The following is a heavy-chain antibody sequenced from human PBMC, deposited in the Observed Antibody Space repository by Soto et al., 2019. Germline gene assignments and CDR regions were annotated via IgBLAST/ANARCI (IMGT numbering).Heavy chain of an antibody. V-gene: IGHV2-5*01. CDR3: AHTPDSGYEYPPDVFDI. D-gene: IGHD5-12*01. CDR1: GISRSTSGGG. CDR2: IYWNDDK. J-gene: IGHJ3*02. Sequence: QITLKESGPPLVKPTQTLTLTCTFSGISRSTSGGGVGWIRQPPGKALEWLALIYWNDDKRYSPSLKSRLTITKDTSKNHVVLTMTNMDPVDTATYYCAHTPDSGYEYPPDVFDICGQGTIVTVSS.